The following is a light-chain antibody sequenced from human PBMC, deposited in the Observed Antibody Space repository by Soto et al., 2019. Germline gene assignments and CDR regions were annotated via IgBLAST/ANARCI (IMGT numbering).Light chain of an antibody. CDR1: QDVSVS. Sequence: MVLTQSPDTLSLSPRAVATLSCRASQDVSVSLAWYQQRPGQAPRLLIHDVSTSAAGIPARFSAYGSGTDFTLLIGSLEPEDSALYYCQQRGSWPYTFGQGTKVEIQ. CDR2: DVS. V-gene: IGKV3-11*01. CDR3: QQRGSWPYT. J-gene: IGKJ2*01.